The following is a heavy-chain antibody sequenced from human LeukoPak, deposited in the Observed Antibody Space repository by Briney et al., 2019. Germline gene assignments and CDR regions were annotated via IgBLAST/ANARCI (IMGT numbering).Heavy chain of an antibody. Sequence: SETLSLTCTVSGGSLSSYYWSWIRQPPGKGLEWIGYIYYSGSTNYNPSLKSRVTISVDTSKNQFSLRLSSVTAADTAVYYCARERTTVTEDFDYWGQGTLVTVSS. V-gene: IGHV4-59*01. D-gene: IGHD4-17*01. J-gene: IGHJ4*02. CDR1: GGSLSSYY. CDR3: ARERTTVTEDFDY. CDR2: IYYSGST.